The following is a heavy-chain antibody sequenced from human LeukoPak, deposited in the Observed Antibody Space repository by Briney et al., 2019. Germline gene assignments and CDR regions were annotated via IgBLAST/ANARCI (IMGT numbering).Heavy chain of an antibody. D-gene: IGHD6-13*01. CDR2: ISSSSSYI. V-gene: IGHV3-21*01. CDR3: ARKRQQLAQPLDY. CDR1: GFTFSSYS. J-gene: IGHJ4*02. Sequence: GGSLRLSCAASGFTFSSYSMNWVRQAPGKGLEWVSSISSSSSYIYYADSVKDRFTISRDNAKNSLYLQMNSLRAEDTAVYYCARKRQQLAQPLDYWGQGTLVTVSS.